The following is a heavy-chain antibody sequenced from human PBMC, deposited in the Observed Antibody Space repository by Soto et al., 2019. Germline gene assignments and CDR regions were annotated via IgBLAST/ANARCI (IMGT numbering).Heavy chain of an antibody. Sequence: QAQLVQPGAEVKKPGASVKVSCKVYGYTFNSYDFTWVRQAPGQGLEWMGWIGAYTGNTNYAEKFQGRVSLTIDASTSTAYMELRSLTADDTARYYCALNNFYGLDLWGQGTMVTVSS. CDR2: IGAYTGNT. J-gene: IGHJ6*02. V-gene: IGHV1-18*01. CDR3: ALNNFYGLDL. CDR1: GYTFNSYD.